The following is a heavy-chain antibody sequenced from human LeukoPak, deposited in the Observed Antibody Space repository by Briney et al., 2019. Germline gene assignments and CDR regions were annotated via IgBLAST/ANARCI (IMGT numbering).Heavy chain of an antibody. CDR2: IYTSGST. CDR1: GGSISTYY. J-gene: IGHJ6*03. V-gene: IGHV4-4*07. D-gene: IGHD3-22*01. CDR3: VRVIGAPNYYYYMDV. Sequence: PSETLSLTCSVSGGSISTYYWSWIRQPAGKGLEWIGRIYTSGSTNYNPSLKSRVTMSVDTSKNQFSLKLSSATAADTAVYFCVRVIGAPNYYYYMDVWGKGTTVTVSS.